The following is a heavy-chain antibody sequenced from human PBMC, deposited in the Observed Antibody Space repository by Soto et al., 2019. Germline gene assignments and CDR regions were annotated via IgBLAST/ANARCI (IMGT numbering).Heavy chain of an antibody. Sequence: QVQLEESGPGLVKPSETLSLTCTVSGGTISVGGNYWTWIRQHPGKGLEWIGNIYHSGNTHYNPSLKSRLTISLVTSKNQLSLRLNSVTAADTAVYYCAREFGGYKNYYYYAVDVWGQGTAVTVSS. J-gene: IGHJ6*02. CDR1: GGTISVGGNY. V-gene: IGHV4-31*03. CDR2: IYHSGNT. CDR3: AREFGGYKNYYYYAVDV. D-gene: IGHD2-15*01.